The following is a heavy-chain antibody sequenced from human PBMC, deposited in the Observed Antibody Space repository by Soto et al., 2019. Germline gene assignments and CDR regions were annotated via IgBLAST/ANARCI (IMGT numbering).Heavy chain of an antibody. CDR3: AHLYSSTWFPYYFDY. Sequence: TLSLTCTVSGGSISSGGYYWSWIRQPPGKALEWLALIYWDDDERYSPSLKSRLTITKDTSKNQVVLTMTNMDPVDTATYYCAHLYSSTWFPYYFDYWGQGTLVTVSS. CDR2: IYWDDDE. V-gene: IGHV2-5*08. J-gene: IGHJ4*02. CDR1: GGSISSGGYY. D-gene: IGHD6-13*01.